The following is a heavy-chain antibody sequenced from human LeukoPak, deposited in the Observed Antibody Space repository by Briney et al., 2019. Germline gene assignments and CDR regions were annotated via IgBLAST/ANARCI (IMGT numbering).Heavy chain of an antibody. J-gene: IGHJ3*01. CDR2: SYSGGNA. CDR3: AHSKRGGGYYINAFAV. D-gene: IGHD2-15*01. Sequence: PSETLSLTCTVSGASTSAYYWSWLRQPPGKGLEWIGYSYSGGNANYNPSLKTRVTISIDPSENQVFLRLTSVTAADPAVYFCAHSKRGGGYYINAFAVWGQGTLVTISS. V-gene: IGHV4-59*01. CDR1: GASTSAYY.